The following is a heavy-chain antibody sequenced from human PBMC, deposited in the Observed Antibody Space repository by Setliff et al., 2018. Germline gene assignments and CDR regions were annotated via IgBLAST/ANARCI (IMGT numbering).Heavy chain of an antibody. CDR2: IDHSGST. J-gene: IGHJ4*02. CDR3: GRPLVGVTTGFEN. V-gene: IGHV4-38-2*01. D-gene: IGHD1-26*01. CDR1: GYSISSGYY. Sequence: SSETLSLTCAVSGYSISSGYYWGWIRQPPGKGLEWIGSIDHSGSTHYNPSLKSRVTISVDTAKNQFSLKLRSVTAADTAVYYCGRPLVGVTTGFENWGQGTLVTVS.